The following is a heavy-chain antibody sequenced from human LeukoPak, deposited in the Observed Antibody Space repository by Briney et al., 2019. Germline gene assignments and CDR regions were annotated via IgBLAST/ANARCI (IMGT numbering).Heavy chain of an antibody. V-gene: IGHV3-48*04. CDR1: GFTFSSYA. D-gene: IGHD2-21*01. Sequence: GGSLRLSCAASGFTFSSYAMHWVRQAPGKGLEWVSYISSSGSTIYYADSVKGRFTISRDNAKNSLYLQMNSLRAEDTAVYYCARPLHNDAFDIWGQGTMVTVSS. CDR3: ARPLHNDAFDI. CDR2: ISSSGSTI. J-gene: IGHJ3*02.